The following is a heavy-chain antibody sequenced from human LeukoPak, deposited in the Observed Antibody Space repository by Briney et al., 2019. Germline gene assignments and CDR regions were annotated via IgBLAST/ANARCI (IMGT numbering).Heavy chain of an antibody. V-gene: IGHV3-30*02. CDR1: GFTFSSYG. D-gene: IGHD2-2*01. Sequence: GGSLRLSCAASGFTFSSYGMHWVRQAPGKGLEWVASIRYDGSNKYYADSVKGRFTISRDNSKNTLYLQMNSLRAEDTAVYYCAKAGGRYQLLLSYYYYYMDVWGKGTTVTVSS. CDR2: IRYDGSNK. CDR3: AKAGGRYQLLLSYYYYYMDV. J-gene: IGHJ6*03.